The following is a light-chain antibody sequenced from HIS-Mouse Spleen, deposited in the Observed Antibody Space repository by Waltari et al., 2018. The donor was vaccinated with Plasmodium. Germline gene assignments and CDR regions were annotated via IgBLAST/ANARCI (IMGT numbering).Light chain of an antibody. CDR2: DVS. CDR1: SSDVGGYNY. V-gene: IGLV2-11*01. Sequence: QSALTQPRSVSGSPGQSVTISCTGTSSDVGGYNYVSWYQQHPCQAPKLMIYDVSKRPSGVPDRFSGSKAGNPASLTISGLQAEDEADYYCCSYAGSYTLVFGGGTKLTVL. J-gene: IGLJ3*02. CDR3: CSYAGSYTLV.